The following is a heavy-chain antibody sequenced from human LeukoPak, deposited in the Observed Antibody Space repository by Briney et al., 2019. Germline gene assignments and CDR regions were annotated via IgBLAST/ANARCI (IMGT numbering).Heavy chain of an antibody. CDR1: GGSFSGYY. Sequence: PSETLSLTCAVYGGSFSGYYWSWIRQPPGKGLEWIGEINHSGSTNHNPSLKSRVTISVDTSKNQFSLKLSSVTAADTAVYYCAKSAGIVVAGSGRWFDPWGQGTLVTVSS. J-gene: IGHJ5*02. D-gene: IGHD6-19*01. V-gene: IGHV4-34*01. CDR2: INHSGST. CDR3: AKSAGIVVAGSGRWFDP.